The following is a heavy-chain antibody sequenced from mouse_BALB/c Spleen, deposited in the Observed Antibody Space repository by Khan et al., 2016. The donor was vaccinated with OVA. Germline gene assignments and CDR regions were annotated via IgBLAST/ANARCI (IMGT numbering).Heavy chain of an antibody. J-gene: IGHJ3*01. CDR1: GYTFTVNS. D-gene: IGHD3-1*01. CDR3: SRRGLGPFAY. CDR2: INTETGEP. Sequence: QIQLVQSGPELKKPGETVRISCKASGYTFTVNSMHWVKQAPGKGLEWMGWINTETGEPTYAVDFKGRFAFSLETSASPAYSQINSLKNEDTATYFYSRRGLGPFAYWGQGTLVTVSA. V-gene: IGHV9-2-1*01.